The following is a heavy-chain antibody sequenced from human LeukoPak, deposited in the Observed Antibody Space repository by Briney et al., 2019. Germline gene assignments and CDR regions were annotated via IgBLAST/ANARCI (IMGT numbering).Heavy chain of an antibody. CDR2: ISAYNGNT. V-gene: IGHV1-18*01. J-gene: IGHJ6*02. CDR3: ARDQYPTVTPLLDYYYYGMDV. D-gene: IGHD4-17*01. CDR1: GYTFTSYG. Sequence: ASVKVSCKASGYTFTSYGISWVRQAPGQGLEWMGWISAYNGNTNYAQKLRGRVTMTTDTSTSTAYMELRSLRSDDTAVYYCARDQYPTVTPLLDYYYYGMDVWGQGTTVTVSS.